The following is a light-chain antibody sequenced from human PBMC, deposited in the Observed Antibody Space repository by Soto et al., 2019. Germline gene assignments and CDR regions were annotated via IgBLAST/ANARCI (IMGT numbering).Light chain of an antibody. CDR1: SSNIGTNT. J-gene: IGLJ1*01. CDR2: SNH. CDR3: AAWDDSLNGPNYV. Sequence: QSVLTQPPSASATPGQRVTISCSGSSSNIGTNTVNWYQQLPGTAPKLLIYSNHQRPSGVPDRFSGSKSGTSASLAISGLQSEDEADYYCAAWDDSLNGPNYVFGTGTKLTV. V-gene: IGLV1-44*01.